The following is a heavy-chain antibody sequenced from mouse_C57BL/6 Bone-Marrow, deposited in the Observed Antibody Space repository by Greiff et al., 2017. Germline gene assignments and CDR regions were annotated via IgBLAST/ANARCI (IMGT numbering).Heavy chain of an antibody. CDR3: ARSLYYYGSSPYAMDY. J-gene: IGHJ4*01. D-gene: IGHD1-1*01. CDR1: GYSFTGYY. Sequence: VQLQQSGPELVKPGASVKISCKASGYSFTGYYMNWVKQSPEKSLEWIGEINPSTGGTTYNQKFKAKATLTVDKSSSTAYMQLKSLTSEDSAVYDCARSLYYYGSSPYAMDYWGQGTSVTVSS. CDR2: INPSTGGT. V-gene: IGHV1-42*01.